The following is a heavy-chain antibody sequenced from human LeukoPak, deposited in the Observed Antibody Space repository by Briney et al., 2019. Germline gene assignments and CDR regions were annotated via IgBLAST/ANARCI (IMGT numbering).Heavy chain of an antibody. D-gene: IGHD6-19*01. CDR2: IYTSGST. CDR3: ARDSHSSGWTYFDS. V-gene: IGHV4-61*02. Sequence: SETLSLTCTVSGGSISSGSYYWSWIRQPAGKGLEWIGRIYTSGSTNYSPSLKSRVSISLDTSKNQFSLNLSSATAADTAVYYCARDSHSSGWTYFDSWGQGTLVTVSS. J-gene: IGHJ4*02. CDR1: GGSISSGSYY.